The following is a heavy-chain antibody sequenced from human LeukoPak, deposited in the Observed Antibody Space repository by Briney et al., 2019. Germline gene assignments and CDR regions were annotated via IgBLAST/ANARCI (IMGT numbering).Heavy chain of an antibody. D-gene: IGHD3-10*01. CDR2: ISSTSITM. Sequence: PGGSLRLSCAASGFSFSGYEMNWVRQAPGKGLEWVSYISSTSITMYCADSVKGRFTISRDNAKNSLYLQMNSLRAEDTAVYYCARDMERSFWYFDLWGRGTLVTVSS. CDR3: ARDMERSFWYFDL. J-gene: IGHJ2*01. V-gene: IGHV3-48*03. CDR1: GFSFSGYE.